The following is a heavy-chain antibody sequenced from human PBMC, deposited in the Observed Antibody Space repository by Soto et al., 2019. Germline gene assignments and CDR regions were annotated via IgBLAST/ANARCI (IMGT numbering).Heavy chain of an antibody. D-gene: IGHD2-21*02. CDR3: ARGDFDTTANFYAGWFDP. CDR1: GYTFTGYY. Sequence: QVQLVQSGTEVKKAGASVKVTCKASGYTFTGYYIHWLRQAPGQGLEWLGWLNPKSGDTKYAQKFQGRVTMTNDTSIRTAYMELSRLGSDDTAVYYCARGDFDTTANFYAGWFDPWCQGTLVTVSS. V-gene: IGHV1-2*02. CDR2: LNPKSGDT. J-gene: IGHJ5*02.